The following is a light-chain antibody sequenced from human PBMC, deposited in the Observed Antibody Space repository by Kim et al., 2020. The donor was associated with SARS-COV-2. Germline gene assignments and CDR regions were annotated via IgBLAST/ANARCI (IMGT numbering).Light chain of an antibody. V-gene: IGLV2-14*03. CDR1: SSDVVGYNY. J-gene: IGLJ3*02. Sequence: GYAITITCPGTSSDVVGYNYVSWYQQHPAKAPKLMIYDVSKRPSGVSNRFSGSKSGNTASLTISGLQAEDEADYYCSSYTSSSTWVFGGGTQLTVL. CDR3: SSYTSSSTWV. CDR2: DVS.